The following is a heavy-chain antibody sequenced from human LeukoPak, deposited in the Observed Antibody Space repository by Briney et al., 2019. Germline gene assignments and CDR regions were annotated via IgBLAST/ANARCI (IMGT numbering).Heavy chain of an antibody. CDR1: GGSISSGGYY. CDR3: ARASGGWRNDY. V-gene: IGHV4-30-2*01. D-gene: IGHD1-26*01. CDR2: IYHSGST. Sequence: SETLSLTCTVSGGSISSGGYYWSWIRQPPGKGLEWIGYIYHSGSTYYNPSLKSRVTISVDRSKNQFSLKLSSVTAADTAVYYCARASGGWRNDYWGQGALVTVSS. J-gene: IGHJ4*02.